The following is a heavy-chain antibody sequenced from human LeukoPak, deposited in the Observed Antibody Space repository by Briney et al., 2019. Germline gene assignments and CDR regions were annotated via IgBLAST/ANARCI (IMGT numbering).Heavy chain of an antibody. D-gene: IGHD3/OR15-3a*01. J-gene: IGHJ4*02. Sequence: GWSLRLSCPASGFVFSNYWMTWVRQAPGRGLEGVANINLLGTEEHYVDSSLKGRFTISRDNAKNSRYLQMTSLRVEDTAAYYWASVRHDFLHWGQGTLVSVS. CDR3: ASVRHDFLH. CDR2: INLLGTEE. V-gene: IGHV3-7*01. CDR1: GFVFSNYW.